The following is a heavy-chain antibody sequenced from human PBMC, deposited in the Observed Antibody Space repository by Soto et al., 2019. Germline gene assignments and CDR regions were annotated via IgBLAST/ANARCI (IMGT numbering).Heavy chain of an antibody. CDR1: GGSISSYY. V-gene: IGHV4-59*01. Sequence: QVQLQESGPGLVKPSETLSLTCTVSGGSISSYYWSWIRQPPGKGLEWIGYIYYSGSTNYNPSLKSRVTISVDTSKNQYSLKLSSVTAADTAVYYCARGGRTYYDFWSGYYSSDYYYYMDVWGKGTTVTVSS. D-gene: IGHD3-3*01. CDR3: ARGGRTYYDFWSGYYSSDYYYYMDV. CDR2: IYYSGST. J-gene: IGHJ6*03.